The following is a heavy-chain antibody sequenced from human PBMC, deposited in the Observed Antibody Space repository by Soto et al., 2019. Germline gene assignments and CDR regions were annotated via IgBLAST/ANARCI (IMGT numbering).Heavy chain of an antibody. D-gene: IGHD3-3*01. J-gene: IGHJ4*02. CDR1: GLTFDDYA. Sequence: GGSLRLSCAASGLTFDDYAMDWVRQGPGKGLEWVSGISWNSGSLAYADSVKGRFTISRDNAKNSLYLQMDSLRVEDTAFYYCVRVWGGRCLDYWGQGTLVTVS. CDR3: VRVWGGRCLDY. CDR2: ISWNSGSL. V-gene: IGHV3-9*01.